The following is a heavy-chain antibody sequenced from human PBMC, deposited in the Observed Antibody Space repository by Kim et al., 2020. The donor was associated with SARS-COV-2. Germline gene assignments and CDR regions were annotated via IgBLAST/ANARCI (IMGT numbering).Heavy chain of an antibody. CDR3: ARDMIVVVIDTSHGMDV. V-gene: IGHV4-39*07. CDR2: IYYSGST. CDR1: CGSISSSSYY. D-gene: IGHD3-22*01. Sequence: SQTLSLTCTVSCGSISSSSYYWGWIRQPPGKGLEWIGSIYYSGSTYYNPSLKSRGTISVDTSKNQFSLKLSSVTAADTAVYYCARDMIVVVIDTSHGMDV. J-gene: IGHJ6*01.